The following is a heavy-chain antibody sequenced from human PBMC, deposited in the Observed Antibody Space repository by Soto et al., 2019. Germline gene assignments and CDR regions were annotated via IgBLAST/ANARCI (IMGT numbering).Heavy chain of an antibody. CDR1: GFTFSSYA. D-gene: IGHD3-9*01. V-gene: IGHV3-23*01. CDR3: AKKGREWYYDILTGYLDY. J-gene: IGHJ4*02. CDR2: ISGSGGST. Sequence: GGSLRLSCTASGFTFSSYAMSWVRQAPGKGLEWVSAISGSGGSTYYADSVKGRFTISRDNSKNTLYLQMNSLRAEDTAVYYCAKKGREWYYDILTGYLDYWGQGTLVTVSS.